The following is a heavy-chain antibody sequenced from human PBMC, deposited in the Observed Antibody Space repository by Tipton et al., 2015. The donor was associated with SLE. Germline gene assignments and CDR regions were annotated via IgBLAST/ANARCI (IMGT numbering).Heavy chain of an antibody. CDR2: INHSGST. CDR1: GGSFSGYY. J-gene: IGHJ3*02. V-gene: IGHV4-34*01. Sequence: TLSLTCAVYGGSFSGYYWSWIRQPPGKGLEWIGEINHSGSTSYNPSLESRLTISLDTSKNQFSLKVGSVTAADTAVYFCARRLIRDDAFDIWGQGTMVTVSS. CDR3: ARRLIRDDAFDI.